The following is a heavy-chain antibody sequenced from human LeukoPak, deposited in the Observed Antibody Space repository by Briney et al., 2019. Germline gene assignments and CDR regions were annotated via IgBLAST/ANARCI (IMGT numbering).Heavy chain of an antibody. CDR3: ARNTVWFGEANFDY. D-gene: IGHD3-10*01. CDR2: ISSSGSTI. Sequence: PGGSLRLSCAASGFTFSSYEMNWVRQAPGKGLEWVSYISSSGSTIYYADSVKGRFTISRDNAKNSLYLQMNSLRAEDTAVYYCARNTVWFGEANFDYWGQGTLVTVSS. V-gene: IGHV3-48*03. J-gene: IGHJ4*02. CDR1: GFTFSSYE.